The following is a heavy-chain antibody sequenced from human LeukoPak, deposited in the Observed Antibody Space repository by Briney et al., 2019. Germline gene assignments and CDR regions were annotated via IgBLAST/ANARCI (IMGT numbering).Heavy chain of an antibody. CDR2: IYYSGST. D-gene: IGHD1-26*01. Sequence: SETLSLTCTVSGGSISSYYWTWIRQPPGKGLEWIGYIYYSGSTNYNPSLKSRVTISVDTSKNQFSLKLSSVTAADTAVYYCARYMGPYYFDYWGQGTLVTVSS. V-gene: IGHV4-59*01. J-gene: IGHJ4*02. CDR3: ARYMGPYYFDY. CDR1: GGSISSYY.